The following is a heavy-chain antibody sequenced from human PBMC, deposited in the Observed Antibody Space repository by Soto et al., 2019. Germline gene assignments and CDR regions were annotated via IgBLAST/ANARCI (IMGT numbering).Heavy chain of an antibody. CDR3: ARDTSNSSSSRYYYYGMDV. CDR2: IIPIFGTA. CDR1: GGTFSSYA. V-gene: IGHV1-69*06. Sequence: SVKVSCKASGGTFSSYAISWVRQAPGQGLEWMGGIIPIFGTANYAQKFQGRVTITADKSTSTAYMELSSLRSEDTAVYYCARDTSNSSSSRYYYYGMDVWGQGATVTVSS. J-gene: IGHJ6*02. D-gene: IGHD6-6*01.